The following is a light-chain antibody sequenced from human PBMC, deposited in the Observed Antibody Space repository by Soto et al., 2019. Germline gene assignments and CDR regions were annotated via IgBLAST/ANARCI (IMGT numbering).Light chain of an antibody. CDR3: QQYYSTPWT. Sequence: DIVMTQSPDSLAVSLGERATINCKSSQSVLYSSNNKNYLVWYQQKPRQPPKLLIYWAATREAGVPDRLSGSGSGTDFTLTISSLQAEDVAIYYCQQYYSTPWTFGQGTKVDIK. J-gene: IGKJ1*01. CDR1: QSVLYSSNNKNY. V-gene: IGKV4-1*01. CDR2: WAA.